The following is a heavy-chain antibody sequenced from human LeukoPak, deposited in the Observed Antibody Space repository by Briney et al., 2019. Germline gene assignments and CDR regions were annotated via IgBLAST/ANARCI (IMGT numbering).Heavy chain of an antibody. Sequence: SETLSLTCTVSGGSISSYYWSWIRRPPGKGLEWIGYIYYSGSTNYNPSLKSRVTISVDTSKNQFSLKLSSVTAADTAVYYCARGLYSGYEVGYFDYWGQGTLVTVSS. CDR1: GGSISSYY. D-gene: IGHD5-12*01. CDR3: ARGLYSGYEVGYFDY. J-gene: IGHJ4*02. CDR2: IYYSGST. V-gene: IGHV4-59*01.